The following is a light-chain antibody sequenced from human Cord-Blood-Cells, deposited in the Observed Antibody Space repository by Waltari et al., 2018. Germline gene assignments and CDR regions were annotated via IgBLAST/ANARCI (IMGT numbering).Light chain of an antibody. CDR3: EQYYSYPRT. CDR2: AAS. CDR1: QDISSY. V-gene: IGKV1-8*01. Sequence: AIRMTQSQSSFSASTGDRVTITCRGSQDISSYLVWYQQKPGKSPKLLIYAASTLQSGVPSSFSGSGSGTVFTLTISCLQSEDFATYDGEQYYSYPRTFGQGTKVEI. J-gene: IGKJ1*01.